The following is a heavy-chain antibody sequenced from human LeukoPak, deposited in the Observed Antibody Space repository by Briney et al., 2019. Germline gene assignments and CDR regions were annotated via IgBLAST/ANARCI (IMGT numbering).Heavy chain of an antibody. CDR3: AKDLGSGFHEFDY. V-gene: IGHV3-23*01. D-gene: IGHD6-19*01. J-gene: IGHJ4*02. CDR2: ISGSGGSI. Sequence: GGSLRLSCAASGFTFSSYAMSWVRQAPGKGLEWVSAISGSGGSIYYADSVKGRFTISRDNSKNTLYLQMNSLRAEDTAVYYCAKDLGSGFHEFDYWGQGTLVTVSS. CDR1: GFTFSSYA.